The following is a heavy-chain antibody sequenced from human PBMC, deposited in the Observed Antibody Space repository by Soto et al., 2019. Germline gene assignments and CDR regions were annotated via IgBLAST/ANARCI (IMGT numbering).Heavy chain of an antibody. CDR1: SGSISSGGYS. V-gene: IGHV4-30-2*06. CDR2: ISHSGRT. CDR3: ASGSHVPHY. J-gene: IGHJ4*02. D-gene: IGHD6-6*01. Sequence: QLQLQESGSGLVKPSQTLSLTCAVSSGSISSGGYSWSWIRQSPGKGLEWIGYISHSGRTYYNPSLKSRVTMSVDRSKNQFSLKLSSVTAADTAVYYCASGSHVPHYWGQGTLVTVSS.